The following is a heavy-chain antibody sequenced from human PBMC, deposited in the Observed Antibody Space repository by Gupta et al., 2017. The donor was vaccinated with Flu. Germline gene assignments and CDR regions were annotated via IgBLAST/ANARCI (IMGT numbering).Heavy chain of an antibody. D-gene: IGHD3-22*01. Sequence: EVQLVESGGSLVQPGGSLSLSCAASGFTVCSYSMNWVRQAPGKGLAWVSYISGSSSIYYAHSVKGRFTISRDNAKNSLYLQMNSLRDEDTAVYYCAREGYYDGSGPRDAFDIWGQGTLVTVSS. J-gene: IGHJ3*02. CDR3: AREGYYDGSGPRDAFDI. CDR1: GFTVCSYS. CDR2: ISGSSSI. V-gene: IGHV3-48*02.